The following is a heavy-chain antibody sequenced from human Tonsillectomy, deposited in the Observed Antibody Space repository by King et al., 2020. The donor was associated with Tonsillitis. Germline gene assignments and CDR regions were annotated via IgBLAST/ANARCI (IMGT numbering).Heavy chain of an antibody. V-gene: IGHV3-15*01. J-gene: IGHJ4*02. D-gene: IGHD3-22*01. CDR3: TTPENYGSGYFAYYDY. CDR2: IKSEMSGGTT. CDR1: GFSFTNAW. Sequence: QLVQSGGGLVKPGGSLTLSCAASGFSFTNAWMAWVRQAPGKGLEWGGRIKSEMSGGTTDYAAPVKGRFTISRDDSKHTLHLQMNSLKTEDTAVYYCTTPENYGSGYFAYYDYWGQGVLFTVSS.